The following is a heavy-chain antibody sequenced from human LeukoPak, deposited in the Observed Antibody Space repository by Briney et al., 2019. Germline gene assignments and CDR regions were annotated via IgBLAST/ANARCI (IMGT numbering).Heavy chain of an antibody. CDR3: ARHDYGGGYYFDY. Sequence: NPSETLSLTCAVYGGSFSGYYWSWIRQPPGKGLEWIGEINHSGSTNYNPSLKCRVTISVDTSKNQFSLKLSSVTAADTAVYFCARHDYGGGYYFDYWGQGTLVTVSS. CDR1: GGSFSGYY. J-gene: IGHJ4*02. D-gene: IGHD4-17*01. V-gene: IGHV4-34*01. CDR2: INHSGST.